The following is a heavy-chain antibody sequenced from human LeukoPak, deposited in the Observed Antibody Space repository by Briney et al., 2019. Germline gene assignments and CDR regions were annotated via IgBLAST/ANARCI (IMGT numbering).Heavy chain of an antibody. CDR2: IYSGGST. Sequence: GGSLRLSCAASGFAVSSNYMSWVRQAPGKGLEWVSVIYSGGSTYYADSVKGRFTISRDNSKNTLYLQMNSLRAEDTAVYYCARNRGSYRYHYYYYMDVWGKGTTVTVSS. CDR1: GFAVSSNY. CDR3: ARNRGSYRYHYYYYMDV. V-gene: IGHV3-53*01. D-gene: IGHD3-16*02. J-gene: IGHJ6*03.